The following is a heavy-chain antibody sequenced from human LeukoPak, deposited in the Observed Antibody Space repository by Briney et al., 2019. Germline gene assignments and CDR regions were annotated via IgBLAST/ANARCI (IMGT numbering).Heavy chain of an antibody. J-gene: IGHJ4*02. Sequence: KTSETLSLSCAASGGTISSDDLSWIRQPPGKGLEWIGYIYYSGRTYYNPSLKSRITISVDTSKNQFSLKLSSVTAAHTAVYYCASGFYTPDYWGQGTLVTVSS. D-gene: IGHD2-15*01. CDR1: GGTISSDD. CDR3: ASGFYTPDY. V-gene: IGHV4-59*01. CDR2: IYYSGRT.